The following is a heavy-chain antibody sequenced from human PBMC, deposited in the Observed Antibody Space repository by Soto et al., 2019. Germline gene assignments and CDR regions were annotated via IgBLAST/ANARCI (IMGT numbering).Heavy chain of an antibody. V-gene: IGHV4-59*08. J-gene: IGHJ4*02. Sequence: SETLSLTCTVSGGSISSWYWSWIRQPPGKGLEWIGYIYYSGSTNYNPSLKGRVTISVDTSKNQFSLKLSSVTAADTAMYYCARRYGSAIDFWGQGTLVTVSS. CDR2: IYYSGST. CDR1: GGSISSWY. CDR3: ARRYGSAIDF. D-gene: IGHD1-26*01.